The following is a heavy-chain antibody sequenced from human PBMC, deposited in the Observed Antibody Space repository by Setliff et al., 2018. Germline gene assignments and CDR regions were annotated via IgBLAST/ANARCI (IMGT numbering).Heavy chain of an antibody. D-gene: IGHD1-26*01. CDR3: ARDASASDGRNAFDI. CDR2: VYVGGNT. Sequence: SETLSLTCTVSGGSSSSHYWSWIRQPPGKGLEWIGQVYVGGNTYFNPSFKSRVTMSIDTSNSQFSLKLSSVTAADTAIYYCARDASASDGRNAFDIWGQGTMVTVSS. J-gene: IGHJ3*02. CDR1: GGSSSSHY. V-gene: IGHV4-59*11.